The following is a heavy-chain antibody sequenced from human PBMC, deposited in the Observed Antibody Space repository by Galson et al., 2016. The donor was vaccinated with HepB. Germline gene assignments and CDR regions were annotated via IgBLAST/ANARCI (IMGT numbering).Heavy chain of an antibody. CDR2: INAGNGNT. Sequence: SVKVSCKASGYTFTKYIMHWVRQAPGQRPEWMGWINAGNGNTKYSQKFQGRVTITTDTSANTAYMDLSRLTSEDLAVYYCARGWDGGHDFDYWGQGTLVTVSS. CDR3: ARGWDGGHDFDY. V-gene: IGHV1-3*01. D-gene: IGHD5-12*01. CDR1: GYTFTKYI. J-gene: IGHJ4*02.